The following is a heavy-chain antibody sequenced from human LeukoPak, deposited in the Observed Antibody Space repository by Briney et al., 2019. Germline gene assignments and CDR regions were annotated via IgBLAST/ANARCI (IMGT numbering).Heavy chain of an antibody. D-gene: IGHD3-9*01. CDR2: ISSRGSTI. CDR1: GFTFSSYE. Sequence: HSGGSLRLSCAASGFTFSSYEMNWVRQAPGKGLEWVSYISSRGSTIYYADSVKGRFTIPRDNAKNSLYLQMNSLRAEDTAVYYCARGRRYFDWLFGPNWFDPWGQGTLVTVSS. V-gene: IGHV3-48*03. CDR3: ARGRRYFDWLFGPNWFDP. J-gene: IGHJ5*02.